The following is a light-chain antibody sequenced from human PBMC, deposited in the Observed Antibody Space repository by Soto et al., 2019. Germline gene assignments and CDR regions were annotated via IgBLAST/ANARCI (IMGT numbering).Light chain of an antibody. CDR3: QQYYSTPWT. Sequence: DIVMTQSPDSLAVSLGERATINCKSSQSILYSSNNKNYLAWYQQKPGQPPKLLIYWASTRESGVPDRFSGSGSGTDFTLTISSLQAEEVAVYYCQQYYSTPWTFGQETKVEIK. J-gene: IGKJ1*01. V-gene: IGKV4-1*01. CDR1: QSILYSSNNKNY. CDR2: WAS.